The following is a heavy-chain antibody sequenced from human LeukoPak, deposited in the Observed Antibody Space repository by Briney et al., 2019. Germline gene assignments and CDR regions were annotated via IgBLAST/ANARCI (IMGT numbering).Heavy chain of an antibody. CDR3: AKDMAGFIGSLDY. CDR2: ISWNSGSI. CDR1: GFTFDDYA. Sequence: GGSLRLSCAASGFTFDDYAMHWVRQAPGKGLEWVSGISWNSGSIGYADSVKGRFTISRDNAKNPLYLQMNSLRAEDTALYHCAKDMAGFIGSLDYWGQGTLVTVSS. J-gene: IGHJ4*02. D-gene: IGHD3-10*01. V-gene: IGHV3-9*01.